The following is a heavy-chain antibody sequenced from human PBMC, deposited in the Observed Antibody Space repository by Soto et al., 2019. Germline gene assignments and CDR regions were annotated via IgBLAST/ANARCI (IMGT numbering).Heavy chain of an antibody. CDR1: GFNVNSDY. CDR3: TRDGRVLRRLSLFEY. CDR2: IYSGETT. D-gene: IGHD3-16*01. V-gene: IGHV3-53*01. J-gene: IGHJ4*01. Sequence: PGGPLRLSCAASGFNVNSDYMNWVRQTPGKGLEWVASIYSGETTYYADSVRGRFTISSDKEKNTLYFQLSSLRIEDTAVYYCTRDGRVLRRLSLFEYWGHGVLVTAS.